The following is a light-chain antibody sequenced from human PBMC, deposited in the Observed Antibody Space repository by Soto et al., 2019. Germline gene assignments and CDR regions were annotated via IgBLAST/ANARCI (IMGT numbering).Light chain of an antibody. CDR2: AAT. CDR1: QSVSGN. CDR3: QQYYDRPRT. Sequence: EIVMTQSPATLSVSPGERATLSCRASQSVSGNLAWYQQKPAQAPRLLIYAATTRATGIPARFSGSGSGTEFTLTISSLQSEDFAVYYCQQYYDRPRTFGQGTKVDIK. V-gene: IGKV3-15*01. J-gene: IGKJ1*01.